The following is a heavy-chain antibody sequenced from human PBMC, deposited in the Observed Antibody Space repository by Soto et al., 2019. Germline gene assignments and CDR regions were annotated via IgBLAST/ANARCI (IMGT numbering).Heavy chain of an antibody. V-gene: IGHV4-34*01. CDR1: GGSFSGYY. D-gene: IGHD6-19*01. J-gene: IGHJ4*02. Sequence: QVQLQQWGAGLLKPSETLSLTCAVYGGSFSGYYWSWIRQPPGKGLEWIGEINHSGSTNYNPSLKSRVTISVDTSKTQFSLKLSSVTAADTAVYYCARGSSGQWLVRALGYWGQGTLVTVSS. CDR2: INHSGST. CDR3: ARGSSGQWLVRALGY.